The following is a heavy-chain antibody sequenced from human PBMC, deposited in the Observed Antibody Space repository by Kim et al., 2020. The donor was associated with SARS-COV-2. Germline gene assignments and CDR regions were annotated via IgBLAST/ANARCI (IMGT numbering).Heavy chain of an antibody. CDR1: GGSISSSSYY. J-gene: IGHJ5*02. Sequence: SETLSLTCTVSGGSISSSSYYWGWIRQPPGKGLEWIGSIYYSGSTYYNPSLKSRVTISVDTSKNQFSLKLSSVTAADTAVYYCARHERDSYCTGGVCQGLLWFDPWGQGTLVTVSS. D-gene: IGHD2-8*02. CDR3: ARHERDSYCTGGVCQGLLWFDP. V-gene: IGHV4-39*01. CDR2: IYYSGST.